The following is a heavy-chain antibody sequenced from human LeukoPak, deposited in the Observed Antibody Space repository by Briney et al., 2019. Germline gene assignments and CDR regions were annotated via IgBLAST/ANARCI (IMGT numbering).Heavy chain of an antibody. D-gene: IGHD6-13*01. V-gene: IGHV4-59*01. Sequence: SETLSLTCTVSGGSISSYYLSWMRQLPGKGLEWIGYFYHNGGTNYNPSLQGRVTMSIDTSKNQFSLKLTSVTAADTAVYYCARSLSSSRFSLWKYWGQGTLVTVSS. CDR2: FYHNGGT. CDR3: ARSLSSSRFSLWKY. CDR1: GGSISSYY. J-gene: IGHJ4*02.